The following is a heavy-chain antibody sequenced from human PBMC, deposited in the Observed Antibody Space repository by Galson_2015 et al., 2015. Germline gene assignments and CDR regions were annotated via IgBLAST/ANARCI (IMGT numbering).Heavy chain of an antibody. CDR2: IYTSGST. Sequence: TLSLTCTVSGGSISSGSYYWSWIRQPAGKGLEWIGRIYTSGSTNYNPSLKSRVTISVDTSKNQFSLKLSSVTAADTAVYYCASAPGDYPHAFDIWGQGTMVTVSS. D-gene: IGHD5-12*01. J-gene: IGHJ3*02. CDR3: ASAPGDYPHAFDI. CDR1: GGSISSGSYY. V-gene: IGHV4-61*02.